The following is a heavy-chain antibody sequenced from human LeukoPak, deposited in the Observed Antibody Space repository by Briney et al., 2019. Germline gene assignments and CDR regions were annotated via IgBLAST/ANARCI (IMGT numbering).Heavy chain of an antibody. D-gene: IGHD4-11*01. J-gene: IGHJ5*02. V-gene: IGHV3-23*01. CDR3: AKVSSNYVVWGNWFDP. CDR1: RFTFSSYA. Sequence: PGGSLRLSCAASRFTFSSYAMRWVRQAPGKGLEWVSAISGSGGSTYHADSVKGRFTISRANSKNTLYLQMNSLRAEDTAVYYCAKVSSNYVVWGNWFDPWGQGTLVTVSS. CDR2: ISGSGGST.